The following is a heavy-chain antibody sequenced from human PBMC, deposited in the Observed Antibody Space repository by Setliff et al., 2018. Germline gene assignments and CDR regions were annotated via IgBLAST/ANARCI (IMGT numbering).Heavy chain of an antibody. D-gene: IGHD3-10*01. V-gene: IGHV4-39*07. CDR3: ATDGPVLNGDYIS. CDR2: IYQNGIT. CDR1: GASISTTYYY. J-gene: IGHJ5*02. Sequence: PSETLSLTCSVSGASISTTYYYWDWIRQPPEKGLEWIGTIYQNGITYYNPSVKSRVTISVDKSKNQFSLSLRSVTAADTAVYYCATDGPVLNGDYISWGQGTLVTVSS.